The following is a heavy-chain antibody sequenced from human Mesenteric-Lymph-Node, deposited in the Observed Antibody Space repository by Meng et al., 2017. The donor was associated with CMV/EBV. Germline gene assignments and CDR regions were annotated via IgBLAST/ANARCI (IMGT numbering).Heavy chain of an antibody. CDR1: GYTFTSYA. D-gene: IGHD5-12*01. CDR2: IDGGSGNT. CDR3: AKQNSGYDSGGGDY. Sequence: KASGYTFTSYAMSWVRQAPGQGLEWMGWIDGGSGNTKYSQKFQGRVTLTRDTSASTLYMELSSLRFEDTAVYYCAKQNSGYDSGGGDYWGQGTLVTVSS. J-gene: IGHJ4*02. V-gene: IGHV1-3*01.